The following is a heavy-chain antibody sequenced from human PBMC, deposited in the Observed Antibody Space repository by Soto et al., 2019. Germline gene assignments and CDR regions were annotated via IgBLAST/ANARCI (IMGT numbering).Heavy chain of an antibody. CDR3: ATEPXGPDWYFDL. Sequence: DVQLLESGGGLVQPGGSLRLSFAASGFTFRSYAMSWVRQAPGKGLEWVSGISGSGISTHYADSVKGRFTVSRDNSKTTLFLQMNSLRAEDTAVYTCATEPXGPDWYFDLWGRGTLVTVSS. CDR2: ISGSGIST. J-gene: IGHJ2*01. CDR1: GFTFRSYA. V-gene: IGHV3-23*01.